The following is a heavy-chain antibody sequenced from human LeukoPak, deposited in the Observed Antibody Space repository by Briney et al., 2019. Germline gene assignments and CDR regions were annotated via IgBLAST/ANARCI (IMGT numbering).Heavy chain of an antibody. CDR3: ARDPWGYLRSFDY. Sequence: VASVKVSCKASGYTFTVYYMHWVRQAPGQGLEWMGWINPNSGGTNYAQKFQGGVTMTRDTSISTAYMELSRLRSDDTAVYYCARDPWGYLRSFDYWGQGTLVTVSS. J-gene: IGHJ4*02. CDR1: GYTFTVYY. D-gene: IGHD3-16*01. V-gene: IGHV1-2*02. CDR2: INPNSGGT.